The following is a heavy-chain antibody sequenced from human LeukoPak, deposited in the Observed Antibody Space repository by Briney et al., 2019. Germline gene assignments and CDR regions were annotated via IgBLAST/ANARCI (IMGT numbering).Heavy chain of an antibody. CDR2: IIPILGIA. D-gene: IGHD2-15*01. V-gene: IGHV1-69*04. Sequence: SVKVSCKASGYSFTGHYMHWLRQAPGQGLEWMGRIIPILGIANYAQKFQGRLTITADKSTSTAYMELSSLRSEDTAVYYCARESLGYCSGGSCYELDHWGQGTLVTVSS. CDR1: GYSFTGHY. J-gene: IGHJ4*02. CDR3: ARESLGYCSGGSCYELDH.